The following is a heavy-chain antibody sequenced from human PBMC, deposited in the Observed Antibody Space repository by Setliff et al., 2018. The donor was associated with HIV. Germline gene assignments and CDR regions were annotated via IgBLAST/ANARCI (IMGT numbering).Heavy chain of an antibody. CDR1: GGSISSDDYY. Sequence: SETLSLTCTVSGGSISSDDYYWNWIRQPPGKGLEWIGEINHTGNTQYNPSLKSRVTMSEETSKNQFSLKLKSVTAADTAIYFCARGKGGLVGPAEFDYWGPGTLVTVSS. CDR3: ARGKGGLVGPAEFDY. CDR2: INHTGNT. J-gene: IGHJ4*02. D-gene: IGHD1-26*01. V-gene: IGHV4-39*01.